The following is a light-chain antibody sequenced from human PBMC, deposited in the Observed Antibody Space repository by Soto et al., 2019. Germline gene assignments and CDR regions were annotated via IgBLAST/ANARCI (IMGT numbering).Light chain of an antibody. V-gene: IGKV1-5*01. CDR1: QTISSW. CDR2: DVS. J-gene: IGKJ1*01. CDR3: QQCNAFWT. Sequence: DIHMTQSPATLSASVGDRCTITCRASQTISSWLAWYQQKPGKAPKLLIYDVSTLGSGVPARFSGSGSGTDFTHTISSLHPDDFATYYCQQCNAFWTFGQGTKVDIK.